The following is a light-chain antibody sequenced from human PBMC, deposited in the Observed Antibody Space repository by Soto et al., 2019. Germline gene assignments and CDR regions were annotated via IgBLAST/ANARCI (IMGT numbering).Light chain of an antibody. CDR3: QQRYNWPLT. CDR2: DAS. J-gene: IGKJ4*01. V-gene: IGKV3-11*01. CDR1: QSIDTY. Sequence: EIVLTQSPATLSSSPGERATLSCRASQSIDTYLAWYQQKPGQAPRLLIYDASDRATGIPARFSGSGSGTAFTLTISGLEPEDLALYYCQQRYNWPLTFGGGTKVDIK.